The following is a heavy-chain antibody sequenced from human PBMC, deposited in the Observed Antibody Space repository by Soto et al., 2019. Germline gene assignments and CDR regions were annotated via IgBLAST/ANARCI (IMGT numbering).Heavy chain of an antibody. CDR2: ISAYNGNT. V-gene: IGHV1-18*04. J-gene: IGHJ5*02. D-gene: IGHD6-6*01. CDR3: ARDLIAVRPGWFDP. CDR1: GYTLTTNG. Sequence: QVQLVQSGAEVKKPGASVRASCRALGYTLTTNGISWVRQAPGKGLGWMGWISAYNGNTNYEGKLQGRVTMTTDTSTSTAYMELRSLRSDDTAVYFCARDLIAVRPGWFDPWGQGTLVTVSS.